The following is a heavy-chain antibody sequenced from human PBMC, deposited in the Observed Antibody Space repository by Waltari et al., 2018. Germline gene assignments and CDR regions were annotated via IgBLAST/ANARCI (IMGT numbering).Heavy chain of an antibody. CDR1: GYSFTSYW. V-gene: IGHV5-51*01. CDR2: IYPGDSDN. CDR3: ARKNEYSSSRGVFDY. J-gene: IGHJ4*02. D-gene: IGHD6-6*01. Sequence: EVQLVQSGAEVKKPGESLKISCKGSGYSFTSYWIGWVRQMPGEGLEWMGVIYPGDSDNRYSPSFQGQVTISADKSNSTAYLQWSSLKASDTAMYYCARKNEYSSSRGVFDYWGQGTLVTVSS.